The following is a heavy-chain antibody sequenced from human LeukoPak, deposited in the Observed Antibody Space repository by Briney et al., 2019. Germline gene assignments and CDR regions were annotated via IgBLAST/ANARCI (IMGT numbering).Heavy chain of an antibody. CDR3: AKFLPTHIVVANYYFDY. CDR2: TRPDKDDK. Sequence: TGGSLRLSCTMSGFRSSNYGLYWVRQAPDKGLEWVAFTRPDKDDKYYSDSVRGRFTISRDNSKNTLYLQMNSLRAEDTAVYYCAKFLPTHIVVANYYFDYWGQGTLVTVSS. V-gene: IGHV3-30*02. CDR1: GFRSSNYG. D-gene: IGHD2-21*01. J-gene: IGHJ4*02.